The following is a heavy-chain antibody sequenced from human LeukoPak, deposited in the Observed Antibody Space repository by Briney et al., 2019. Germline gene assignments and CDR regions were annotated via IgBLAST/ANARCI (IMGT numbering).Heavy chain of an antibody. Sequence: ASVKVSCKASGYTFTSYDINWVRQATGQGLEWMGWMNPNSGNTGYAQKFQGRVTMTRNTSISTAYMELSSLRSEDTAVYYCAREILAAQTRGHYYFDYWGQGTLVTVSS. V-gene: IGHV1-8*01. D-gene: IGHD3-3*01. CDR2: MNPNSGNT. J-gene: IGHJ4*02. CDR1: GYTFTSYD. CDR3: AREILAAQTRGHYYFDY.